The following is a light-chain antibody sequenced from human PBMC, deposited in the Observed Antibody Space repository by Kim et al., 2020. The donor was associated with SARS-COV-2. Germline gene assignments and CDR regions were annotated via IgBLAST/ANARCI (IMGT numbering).Light chain of an antibody. V-gene: IGLV2-8*01. CDR1: SSDVGGYNY. CDR2: EVS. Sequence: QSALTQPPSASGSPGRSVTISCTGTSSDVGGYNYVSWYQQHPGKAPKLVIYEVSKRPSGVPDHFSGSKAGNTASLTVSGLQAEDEADYYCSSYAGSNHVVFGGGTQLTVL. J-gene: IGLJ2*01. CDR3: SSYAGSNHVV.